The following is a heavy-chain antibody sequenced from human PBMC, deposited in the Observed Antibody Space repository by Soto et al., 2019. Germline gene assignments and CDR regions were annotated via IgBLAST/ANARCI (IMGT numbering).Heavy chain of an antibody. V-gene: IGHV1-18*01. Sequence: ASVKVSCKASGYTFTSYGISWVRQAPGQGLEWMGWISAYNGNTNYAQKLQGRVTMTTDTSTSTAYMELRSLRSDDTAVYYCARDLDIVVVPAASPTNDYWGQGTLVTVSS. D-gene: IGHD2-2*03. CDR2: ISAYNGNT. CDR3: ARDLDIVVVPAASPTNDY. J-gene: IGHJ4*02. CDR1: GYTFTSYG.